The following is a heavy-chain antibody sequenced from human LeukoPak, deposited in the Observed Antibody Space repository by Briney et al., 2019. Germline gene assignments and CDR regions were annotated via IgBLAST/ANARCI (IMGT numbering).Heavy chain of an antibody. J-gene: IGHJ4*02. CDR2: MSHDGPTQ. CDR1: GFSFSDHA. Sequence: GRSLTLSCAGSGFSFSDHAMHWVRQAPGKGLEWVAVMSHDGPTQLYAASVRGRFTVARDLSKNTLYLQMNSLTTEDTAVYHCARNNHFDYWGQGTLVTVSS. V-gene: IGHV3-30-3*01. D-gene: IGHD1/OR15-1a*01. CDR3: ARNNHFDY.